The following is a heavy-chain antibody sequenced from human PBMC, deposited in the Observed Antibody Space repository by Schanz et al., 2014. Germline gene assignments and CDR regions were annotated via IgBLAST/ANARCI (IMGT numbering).Heavy chain of an antibody. J-gene: IGHJ4*02. CDR2: ICYETRQ. CDR1: RFTLSRNP. V-gene: IGHV3-30-3*01. CDR3: AKDHPSSGWPAFDV. D-gene: IGHD6-19*01. Sequence: QVHLVESGGGVVQPGRSLRLSCTGSRFTLSRNPIHWVRQAPGKGLERVPIICYETRQFYADFVKGRFSISRDLSSNTLYLQMNSLRADDSAIYYCAKDHPSSGWPAFDVWGQGTQVTVSS.